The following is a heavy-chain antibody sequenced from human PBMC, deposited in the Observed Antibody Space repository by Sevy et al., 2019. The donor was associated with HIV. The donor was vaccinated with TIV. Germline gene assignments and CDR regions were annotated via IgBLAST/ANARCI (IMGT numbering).Heavy chain of an antibody. CDR2: IYYSGST. Sequence: SETLSLTCTVSGGSVSSGSYYWSWIRQPPGKGLEWIGYIYYSGSTNYNPYLKSRVTISVDTSKNQFSLKLSSVTAADTAVYYCAKVGATRGGDAFDIWGQGTMVTVSS. CDR1: GGSVSSGSYY. J-gene: IGHJ3*02. CDR3: AKVGATRGGDAFDI. D-gene: IGHD1-26*01. V-gene: IGHV4-61*01.